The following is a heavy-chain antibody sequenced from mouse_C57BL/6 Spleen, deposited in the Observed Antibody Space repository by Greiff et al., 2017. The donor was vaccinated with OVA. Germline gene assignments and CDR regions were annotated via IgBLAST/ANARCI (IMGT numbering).Heavy chain of an antibody. CDR3: TYSNYDY. CDR1: GYPFTSYW. V-gene: IGHV1-5*01. CDR2: FYPGNSDT. Sequence: EVKLMESGTVLARPGASVKMSCKTFGYPFTSYWMTWVKQGPGQGREGKGAFYPGNSDTSYNQKFKGKAKLTAVTSASTAYMELSSLTNEDSAVYYCTYSNYDYWGQGTTLTVSS. J-gene: IGHJ2*01. D-gene: IGHD2-5*01.